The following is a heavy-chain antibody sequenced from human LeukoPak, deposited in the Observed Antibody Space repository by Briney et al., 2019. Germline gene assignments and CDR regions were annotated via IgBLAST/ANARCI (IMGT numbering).Heavy chain of an antibody. D-gene: IGHD1-26*01. Sequence: PGGSLRLSCAASGFTFTSYSMNWVRQAPGKGLEWVSTISGGGGSTYYADSVKGRFTISGDNSKNTLYLQVNSLRAEDTAVYYCAKGGKWDVTPFDYWGQETLVTVSS. CDR2: ISGGGGST. CDR1: GFTFTSYS. V-gene: IGHV3-23*01. J-gene: IGHJ4*02. CDR3: AKGGKWDVTPFDY.